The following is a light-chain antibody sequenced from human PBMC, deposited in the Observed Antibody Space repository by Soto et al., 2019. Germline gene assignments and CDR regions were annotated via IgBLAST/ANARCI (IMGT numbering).Light chain of an antibody. CDR3: QQYDSFWT. CDR2: NAS. V-gene: IGKV1-5*01. J-gene: IGKJ1*01. CDR1: QRIFTW. Sequence: DIQMTQSPTTLSSSVGDRVTITCRASQRIFTWLAWYQQKPEKAPKVLIYNASNLESGVPSRFSASGSGTEFTLTSGSLQPDDFATYYCQQYDSFWTFGQGTKLEVK.